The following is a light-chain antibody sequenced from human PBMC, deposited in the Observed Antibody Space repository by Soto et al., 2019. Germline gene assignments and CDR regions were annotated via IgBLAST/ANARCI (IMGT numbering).Light chain of an antibody. V-gene: IGKV3-20*01. CDR2: GAS. CDR1: QSVSSSY. Sequence: EIVLTQSPGTLSLSPGERATLSCRASQSVSSSYLAWYQQKSGQAPRLLIYGASSRATGIPDRFSGSGSGTDFTLSISRLEAEDFAAYYCQQYGSSPITFGQGTRLEMK. J-gene: IGKJ5*01. CDR3: QQYGSSPIT.